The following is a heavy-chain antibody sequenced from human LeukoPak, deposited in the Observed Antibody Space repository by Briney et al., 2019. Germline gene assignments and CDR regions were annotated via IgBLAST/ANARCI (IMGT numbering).Heavy chain of an antibody. V-gene: IGHV1-46*01. CDR3: ARDSDSGSYNVHAY. J-gene: IGHJ4*02. D-gene: IGHD3-10*01. CDR2: INPSGGGT. Sequence: ASVKVSCKASGDTFTNYYIHWVRQAPGQGLEWMAVINPSGGGTSYPQKFQGRVTLTRDTSTSTVYMELSSLRSEDTAVYYCARDSDSGSYNVHAYWGQGTLVTVSS. CDR1: GDTFTNYY.